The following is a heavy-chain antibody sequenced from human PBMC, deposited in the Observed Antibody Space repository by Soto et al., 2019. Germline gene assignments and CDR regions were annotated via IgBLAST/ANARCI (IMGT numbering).Heavy chain of an antibody. CDR3: ACAHGIVGMISFASFDY. D-gene: IGHD1-26*01. CDR1: GYTFTSYY. CDR2: IKPSGGST. J-gene: IGHJ4*02. V-gene: IGHV1-46*01. Sequence: QVQLVQSGAEVKKPGASVKDSCKASGYTFTSYYMHWVRQAPGRGLEWLGIIKPSGGSTRYADKVEGGVTMTGETSASIVYMYLSCLRSEVAAEYCCACAHGIVGMISFASFDYRGQGTLVTVSS.